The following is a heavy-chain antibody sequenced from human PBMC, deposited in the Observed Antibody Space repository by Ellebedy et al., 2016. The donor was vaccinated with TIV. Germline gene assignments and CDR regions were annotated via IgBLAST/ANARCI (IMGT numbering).Heavy chain of an antibody. J-gene: IGHJ6*02. D-gene: IGHD3-10*01. CDR1: GFTFSSYG. CDR3: ARGLWFGELFPYYYGMDV. V-gene: IGHV3-30*03. CDR2: ISYDGSNK. Sequence: GESLKISXAASGFTFSSYGMHWVRQAPGKGLEWVAVISYDGSNKYYADSVKGRFTISRDNSKNTLYLQMNSLRAEDTALYHCARGLWFGELFPYYYGMDVWGQGTTVTVSS.